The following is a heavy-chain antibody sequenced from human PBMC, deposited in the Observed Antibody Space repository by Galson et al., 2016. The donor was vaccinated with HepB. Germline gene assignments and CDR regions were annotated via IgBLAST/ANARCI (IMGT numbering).Heavy chain of an antibody. V-gene: IGHV3-21*01. CDR1: GFTFRTFS. CDR3: VRTWDLEGYYFDH. J-gene: IGHJ4*02. D-gene: IGHD1-26*01. CDR2: ITSTSVFI. Sequence: SLRLSCAASGFTFRTFSMNWVRQAPGKGLEWVSSITSTSVFIFYSDSVKGRVTISRDNAKNSLYLQMNSLRAEDTAVYYCVRTWDLEGYYFDHWGQGTLVTVSS.